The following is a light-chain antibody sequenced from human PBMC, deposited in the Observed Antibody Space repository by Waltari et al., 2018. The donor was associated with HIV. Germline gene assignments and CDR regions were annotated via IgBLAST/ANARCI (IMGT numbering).Light chain of an antibody. CDR2: STN. V-gene: IGLV8-61*01. CDR3: VLYMGSGISV. J-gene: IGLJ3*02. Sequence: QTVVTQEPSFSVSPGGTVTLTCGLSSGSVSSSNYPSWYQQTPGQAPRTLIYSTNIRSSGVPDRFPGFILGNKAALTITGAQADDESDYYCVLYMGSGISVFGGGTKLTVL. CDR1: SGSVSSSNY.